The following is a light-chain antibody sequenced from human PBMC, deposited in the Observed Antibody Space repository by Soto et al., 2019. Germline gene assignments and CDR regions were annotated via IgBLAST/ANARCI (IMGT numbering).Light chain of an antibody. CDR2: AAS. CDR3: QQVNSYPIT. CDR1: QGISSY. Sequence: DIQLNQSPSFLSASIGDRVTITCRASQGISSYLAWYQQKPGKAPQLLIYAASTLESGVPSRFSGSGSGTEFTLTISSLQPEDFATYYCQQVNSYPITFGQGTRLEIK. J-gene: IGKJ5*01. V-gene: IGKV1-9*01.